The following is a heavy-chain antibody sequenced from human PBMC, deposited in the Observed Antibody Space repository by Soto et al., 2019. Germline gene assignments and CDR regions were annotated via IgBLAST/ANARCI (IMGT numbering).Heavy chain of an antibody. Sequence: SETLSLTCTVSGGSISSSSYYWGWVRQPPGKGLEWIGSIYYSGSTYYNPSLKSRVTISVDTSKDQFSLKLSSVTAADTAVYYCARDMGGAHAFDIWGQGSMVT. D-gene: IGHD3-10*01. CDR3: ARDMGGAHAFDI. J-gene: IGHJ3*02. CDR1: GGSISSSSYY. V-gene: IGHV4-39*07. CDR2: IYYSGST.